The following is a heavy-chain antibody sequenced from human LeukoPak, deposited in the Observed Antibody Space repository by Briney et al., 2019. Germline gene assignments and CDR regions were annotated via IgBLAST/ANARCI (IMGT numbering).Heavy chain of an antibody. CDR3: ARDPTELWFGELLNWFDP. D-gene: IGHD3-10*01. CDR2: IIPILGIA. CDR1: GGTFSSYA. Sequence: SVKVSCKASGGTFSSYAISWVRRAPGQGLEWMGRIIPILGIANYAQKFQGRVTITADKSTSTAYMELSSLRSEDTAVYYCARDPTELWFGELLNWFDPWGQGTLVTVSS. V-gene: IGHV1-69*04. J-gene: IGHJ5*02.